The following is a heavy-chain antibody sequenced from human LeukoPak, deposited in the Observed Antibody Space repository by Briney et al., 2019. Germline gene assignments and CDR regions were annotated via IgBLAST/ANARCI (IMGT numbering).Heavy chain of an antibody. D-gene: IGHD2-8*01. CDR3: ARYGNGHLDY. Sequence: GGSLRLSCAASGFTFRNYYMHWVRQAPGKGLVWVSRISSEGSSTVYADSVKGRFTISRDNANNTLYLQMSSLRAEDTAVYYCARYGNGHLDYWGQGALVTVSS. CDR1: GFTFRNYY. V-gene: IGHV3-74*01. CDR2: ISSEGSST. J-gene: IGHJ4*02.